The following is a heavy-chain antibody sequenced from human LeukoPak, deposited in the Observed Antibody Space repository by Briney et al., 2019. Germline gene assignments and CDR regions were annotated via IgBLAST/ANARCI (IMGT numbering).Heavy chain of an antibody. CDR2: IYYSGST. J-gene: IGHJ4*02. CDR3: ARDRWKGPSYFDY. Sequence: SQTLSLTCTVSGGSISSGDYYWSWIRQPPGKGLEWIGYIYYSGSTYYNPSLKSRVIISVDTSKNQFSLKLSSVTAADTAVYYCARDRWKGPSYFDYWGQGTLVTVSS. CDR1: GGSISSGDYY. D-gene: IGHD1-1*01. V-gene: IGHV4-30-4*01.